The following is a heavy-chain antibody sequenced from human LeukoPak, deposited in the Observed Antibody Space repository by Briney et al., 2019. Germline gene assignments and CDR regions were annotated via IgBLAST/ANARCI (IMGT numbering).Heavy chain of an antibody. Sequence: GGSLRLSCAASGFTVSSNYMSWVRQAPGKGLEWVSVIYSGGSTYYADSVKGRFTISRDNSKNTLYLQMNSLRAKDTAVYYCARERGSLRISDAFDIWGQGTMVTVSS. J-gene: IGHJ3*02. V-gene: IGHV3-66*01. CDR2: IYSGGST. CDR1: GFTVSSNY. D-gene: IGHD5-12*01. CDR3: ARERGSLRISDAFDI.